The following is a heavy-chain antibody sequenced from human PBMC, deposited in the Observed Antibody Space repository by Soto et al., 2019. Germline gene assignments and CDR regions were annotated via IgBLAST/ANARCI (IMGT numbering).Heavy chain of an antibody. V-gene: IGHV1-2*02. Sequence: ASVKVSCKASGYTFTGYYMHWVRQAPGQGLEWMGWINPNSGGTNYAQKFQGRVTMTRDTSISTAYMELSRLRSDDTAVYYCTRGCSGGSCYSYYYYYYGMDVWGQGTTVTVS. CDR2: INPNSGGT. CDR3: TRGCSGGSCYSYYYYYYGMDV. CDR1: GYTFTGYY. J-gene: IGHJ6*02. D-gene: IGHD2-15*01.